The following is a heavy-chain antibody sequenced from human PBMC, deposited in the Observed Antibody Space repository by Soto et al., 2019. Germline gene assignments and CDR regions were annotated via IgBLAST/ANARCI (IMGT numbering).Heavy chain of an antibody. J-gene: IGHJ5*02. Sequence: SVKVSCKASGGTFSSYAISWVRQAPGQGLEWMGGIIPIFGTANYAQKFQGRVTITADESTSTAYMELSSLRSEDTAVYYCARGDYDFWSGYYEKVWFDPWGQGTLVTVSS. V-gene: IGHV1-69*13. D-gene: IGHD3-3*01. CDR3: ARGDYDFWSGYYEKVWFDP. CDR1: GGTFSSYA. CDR2: IIPIFGTA.